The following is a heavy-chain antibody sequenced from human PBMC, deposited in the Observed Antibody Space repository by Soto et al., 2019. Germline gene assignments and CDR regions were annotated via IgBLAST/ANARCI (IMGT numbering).Heavy chain of an antibody. V-gene: IGHV3-21*01. CDR2: ISSSSSYI. CDR1: GFTFSSYS. CDR3: AVPGYEAVAGIFDY. Sequence: GGSLRLSCAASGFTFSSYSMNWVRQAPGKGLEWVSSISSSSSYIYYADSVKGRFTISRDNAKNSLYLQMNSLRAEDTAVYYCAVPGYEAVAGIFDYWGQGTLVTVSS. D-gene: IGHD6-19*01. J-gene: IGHJ4*02.